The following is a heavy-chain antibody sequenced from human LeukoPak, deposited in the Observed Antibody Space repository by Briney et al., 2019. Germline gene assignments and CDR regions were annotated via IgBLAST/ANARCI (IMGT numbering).Heavy chain of an antibody. CDR3: ARDSGDGDYTPDMDL. V-gene: IGHV3-53*01. CDR1: GFSVSSNY. J-gene: IGHJ6*03. D-gene: IGHD2-21*02. CDR2: LYRDGST. Sequence: GGSLRLSCAVSGFSVSSNYMNWVRQAPGRGLEWVSVLYRDGSTYYADSVKGRFTISRDNSKNTLYLQMNSLRVEDTAIYYCARDSGDGDYTPDMDLWGKGTTVTVSS.